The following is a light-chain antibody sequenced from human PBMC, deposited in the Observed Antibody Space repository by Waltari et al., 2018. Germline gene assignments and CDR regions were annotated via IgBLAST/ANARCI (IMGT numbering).Light chain of an antibody. CDR2: GAS. J-gene: IGKJ2*01. CDR1: QRVSSSS. V-gene: IGKV3-20*01. CDR3: QQYDNWPLYT. Sequence: IVLTRSPGTLSLSPGVRDTLSCRASQRVSSSSLAWYQQNPGQAPRLLTYGASSRATGIPDRFSGSGSGTDFTLTISRLEPEDFAVYYCQQYDNWPLYTFGQGTKVEIK.